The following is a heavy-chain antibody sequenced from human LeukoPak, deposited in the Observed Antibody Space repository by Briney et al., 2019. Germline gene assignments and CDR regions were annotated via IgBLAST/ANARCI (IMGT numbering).Heavy chain of an antibody. CDR2: XSTGSSTT. J-gene: IGHJ4*02. Sequence: GGSLRLSCAASEFAFSTYNMNWVRQAPGKGXXXXXXXSTGSSTTYYXXXXXXXFTIXRDNVENSLYLQMNSLRDEDTAVYYCARVAAGYSVNYFDYWGQGTLVTVSS. CDR3: ARVAAGYSVNYFDY. V-gene: IGHV3-48*02. D-gene: IGHD4-23*01. CDR1: EFAFSTYN.